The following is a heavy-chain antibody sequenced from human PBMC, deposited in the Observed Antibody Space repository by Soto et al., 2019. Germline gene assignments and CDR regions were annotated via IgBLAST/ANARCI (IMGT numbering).Heavy chain of an antibody. Sequence: PGGSLRLSCAASGFTFSSYGMHWFRQAPGKGLEWVAVIWYDGSNKYYADSVKGRFTISRDNSKNTLYLQMNSLRAEDTAVYYCASRYSYGYEFDYWGQGTTVTVSS. CDR2: IWYDGSNK. J-gene: IGHJ4*03. V-gene: IGHV3-33*01. CDR3: ASRYSYGYEFDY. CDR1: GFTFSSYG. D-gene: IGHD5-18*01.